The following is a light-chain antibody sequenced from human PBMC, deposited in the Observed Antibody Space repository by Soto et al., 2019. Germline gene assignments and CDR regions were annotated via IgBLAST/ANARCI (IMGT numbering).Light chain of an antibody. V-gene: IGKV1-5*01. Sequence: DIQMTQSPSTLSGSVGDRVTITCRASQSIRTYLAWYQQKPGKAPKLLIYDASSLEGGVPSRFSGSGSGTEFTLTISSLQPDDFATYYCQQYNSYPAFGQGTKVDIK. J-gene: IGKJ1*01. CDR1: QSIRTY. CDR2: DAS. CDR3: QQYNSYPA.